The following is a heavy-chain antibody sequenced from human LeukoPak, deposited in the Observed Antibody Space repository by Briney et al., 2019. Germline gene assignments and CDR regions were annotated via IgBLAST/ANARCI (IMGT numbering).Heavy chain of an antibody. D-gene: IGHD3-22*01. J-gene: IGHJ4*02. Sequence: GGSLRLSCAASGFTFSSYWMHWVRQAPGKGLVWVSRVNSDGSSTSYADSVKGRFTISRDNAKNTLYLQMNSLRAEDTAVYYCARVLDYYDSSGYSSYWGQGTLVTVSS. CDR3: ARVLDYYDSSGYSSY. CDR1: GFTFSSYW. V-gene: IGHV3-74*01. CDR2: VNSDGSST.